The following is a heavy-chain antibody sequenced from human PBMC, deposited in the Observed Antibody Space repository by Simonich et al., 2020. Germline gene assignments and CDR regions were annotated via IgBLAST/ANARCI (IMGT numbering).Heavy chain of an antibody. CDR2: ISSSSSTI. Sequence: EVQLVESGGGLVQPGGSLRLSCAASGFTFSSYSMNWVRQAPRKGLEWVSYISSSSSTIYYADSVKGRFTISRDNAKNSLYLQMNSLRAEDTAVYYCARDSSYYAFDIWGQGTMVTVSS. V-gene: IGHV3-48*01. CDR3: ARDSSYYAFDI. CDR1: GFTFSSYS. J-gene: IGHJ3*02. D-gene: IGHD5-12*01.